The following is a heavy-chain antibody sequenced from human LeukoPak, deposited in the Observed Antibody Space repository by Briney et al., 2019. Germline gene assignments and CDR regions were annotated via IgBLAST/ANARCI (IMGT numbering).Heavy chain of an antibody. D-gene: IGHD2-2*02. V-gene: IGHV4-4*02. Sequence: SGTLSLTCAVSGDSISSSHWWSWVRQPPGKGLEWIGEIYHSGSTNYNPSLKSRVTISVDRSKNQFPLKLSSVTAADTAIYYCARTYCSSTSCYKLDYWGQGTLVTVSS. CDR3: ARTYCSSTSCYKLDY. CDR2: IYHSGST. CDR1: GDSISSSHW. J-gene: IGHJ4*02.